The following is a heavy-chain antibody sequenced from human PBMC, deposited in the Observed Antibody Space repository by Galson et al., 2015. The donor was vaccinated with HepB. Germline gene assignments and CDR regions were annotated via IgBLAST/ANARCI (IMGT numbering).Heavy chain of an antibody. CDR3: ARGTYCSSTSCRASGMDV. D-gene: IGHD2-2*01. CDR1: GFTFSSYG. Sequence: SLRLSCAASGFTFSSYGMHWVRQAPGKGLEWVAFIWYDGTNKFYADSMKGRFTISRDNSKNTLYLQMNSLRAEDTAVYYCARGTYCSSTSCRASGMDVWGQGTTVTVSS. CDR2: IWYDGTNK. J-gene: IGHJ6*02. V-gene: IGHV3-33*01.